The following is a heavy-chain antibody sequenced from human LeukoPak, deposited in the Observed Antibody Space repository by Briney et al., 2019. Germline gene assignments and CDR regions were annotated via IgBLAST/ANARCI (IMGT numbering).Heavy chain of an antibody. D-gene: IGHD3-3*01. CDR3: RTYDFWSGYDSNAFDI. CDR1: GGSISSSSYY. Sequence: SETLSLTCTASGGSISSSSYYWGWIRQPPGKGLEWIGSIYYSGSTYYNPSLKSRVTISVDTSKNQFSLKLSSVTAADTAVYYCRTYDFWSGYDSNAFDIWGQGTMVTVSS. J-gene: IGHJ3*02. CDR2: IYYSGST. V-gene: IGHV4-39*07.